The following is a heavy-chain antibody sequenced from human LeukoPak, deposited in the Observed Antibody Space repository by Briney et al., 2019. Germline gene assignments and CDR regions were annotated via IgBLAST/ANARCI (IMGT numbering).Heavy chain of an antibody. V-gene: IGHV3-30*03. CDR1: GFTVSSNY. J-gene: IGHJ6*02. D-gene: IGHD5-24*01. CDR3: AREETIDYGMDV. CDR2: ISYDGSNK. Sequence: GGSLRLSCAASGFTVSSNYMSWVRQAPGKGLEWVAVISYDGSNKYYADSVKGRFTISRDNSKNTLYLQMNSLRAEDTAVYYCAREETIDYGMDVWGQGTTVTVSS.